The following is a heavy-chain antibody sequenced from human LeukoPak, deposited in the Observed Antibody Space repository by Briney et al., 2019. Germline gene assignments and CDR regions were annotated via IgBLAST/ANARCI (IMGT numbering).Heavy chain of an antibody. D-gene: IGHD6-19*01. Sequence: ASVKVSCKVSGGTFSSYAISWVRQAPGQGLEWMGGIIPIFGTANYAQKFQGRVTITADESTSTAYMELSSLRSEDTAVYYCARGPYSSGWYTTHYDYWGQGTLVTVSS. CDR1: GGTFSSYA. J-gene: IGHJ4*02. CDR2: IIPIFGTA. V-gene: IGHV1-69*13. CDR3: ARGPYSSGWYTTHYDY.